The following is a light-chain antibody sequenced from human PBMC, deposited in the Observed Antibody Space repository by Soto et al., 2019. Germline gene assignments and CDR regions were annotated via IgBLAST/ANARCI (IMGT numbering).Light chain of an antibody. CDR3: QQLNSYPWT. CDR1: QGISSY. CDR2: AAS. J-gene: IGKJ1*01. V-gene: IGKV1-9*01. Sequence: IQLTQSPSSLSASVGDRVTISCRASQGISSYLDWYQQKPGKAPKLLIYAASTLHSGVPSRFSGRGSGTDFTLTISSLQPEDFATYYCQQLNSYPWTFGQGTKVEIK.